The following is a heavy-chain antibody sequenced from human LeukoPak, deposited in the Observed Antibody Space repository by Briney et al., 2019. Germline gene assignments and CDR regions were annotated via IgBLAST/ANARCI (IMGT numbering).Heavy chain of an antibody. CDR1: GFTFSSDA. D-gene: IGHD2-8*01. CDR3: AGGFNGLPLRAFDI. V-gene: IGHV3-20*04. CDR2: INWDGGST. J-gene: IGHJ3*02. Sequence: GGSLRLSCTSSGFTFSSDAMTWVRQVPGKGLEWVAGINWDGGSTGYADSVKGRFTISRDNAKNSLYLQMNSLRAEDTALYYCAGGFNGLPLRAFDIWGQGTMVTVSS.